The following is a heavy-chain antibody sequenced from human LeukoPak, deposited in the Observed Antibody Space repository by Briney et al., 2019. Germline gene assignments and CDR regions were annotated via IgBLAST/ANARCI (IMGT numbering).Heavy chain of an antibody. V-gene: IGHV3-21*01. Sequence: GGSLRLSCAASGFTFSSYAMSWVRQAPGKGLEWVSSISSSSSYIYYADSVKGRFTISRDNAKNSLYLQMNSLRAEDTAVYYCARALGYYYYYYMDVWGKGTTVTVSS. J-gene: IGHJ6*03. CDR2: ISSSSSYI. CDR1: GFTFSSYA. CDR3: ARALGYYYYYYMDV. D-gene: IGHD3-16*01.